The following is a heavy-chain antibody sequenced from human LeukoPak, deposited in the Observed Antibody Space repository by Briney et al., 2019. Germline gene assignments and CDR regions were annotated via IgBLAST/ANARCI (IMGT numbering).Heavy chain of an antibody. D-gene: IGHD6-19*01. J-gene: IGHJ3*02. V-gene: IGHV4-59*01. CDR1: GGSISSYC. CDR2: ICNGGSS. CDR3: ATGVVAGAFDI. Sequence: SETLSLTCTVSGGSISSYCWSWIRQPPGKGLEWIGYICNGGSSNYNPSLKSRVTISVDTSKNQFSLELTSVTAADTAVYYCATGVVAGAFDIWGQGTMVTVSS.